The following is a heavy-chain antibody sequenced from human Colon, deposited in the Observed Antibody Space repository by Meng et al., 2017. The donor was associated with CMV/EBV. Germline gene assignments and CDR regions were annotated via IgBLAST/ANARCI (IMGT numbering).Heavy chain of an antibody. CDR2: IIPILGIA. CDR1: GGTFSSYA. J-gene: IGHJ6*02. V-gene: IGHV1-69*10. Sequence: SVQVSCKASGGTFSSYAISWVRQAPGQGLEWMGGIIPILGIANYAQKFQGRVTITADKSTSTAYMELSSLRSEDTAVYYCARGPIAARDYYYYGMDVWGQGTTVTVSS. CDR3: ARGPIAARDYYYYGMDV. D-gene: IGHD6-13*01.